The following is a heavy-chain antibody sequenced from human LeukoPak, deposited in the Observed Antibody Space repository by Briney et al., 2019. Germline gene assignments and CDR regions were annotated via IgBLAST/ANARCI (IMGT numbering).Heavy chain of an antibody. CDR3: AKDPEMATITSFDY. Sequence: PGGSLRRSCAASGFTFISYAMSWVREAPGKGLEWVSAISGSGGSTYYADSVKGRFTISRDNSKNTLYLQMNSLRAEDTAVYYCAKDPEMATITSFDYWGQGTLVTVSS. CDR1: GFTFISYA. D-gene: IGHD5-24*01. J-gene: IGHJ4*02. CDR2: ISGSGGST. V-gene: IGHV3-23*01.